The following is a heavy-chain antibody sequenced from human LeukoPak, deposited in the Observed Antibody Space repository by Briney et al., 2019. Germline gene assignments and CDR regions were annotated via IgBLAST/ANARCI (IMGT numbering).Heavy chain of an antibody. V-gene: IGHV4-39*07. J-gene: IGHJ4*02. CDR3: ARVVSGGAFDY. Sequence: SETLSLTCTVSGGSISSSSYYWGWIRQPPGKGLEWIGSIYYSGSTYYNPSLKSRVTISVDTSKDQFSLKLSSVTAADTAVYYCARVVSGGAFDYWGQGTLVTVSS. CDR2: IYYSGST. D-gene: IGHD3-16*01. CDR1: GGSISSSSYY.